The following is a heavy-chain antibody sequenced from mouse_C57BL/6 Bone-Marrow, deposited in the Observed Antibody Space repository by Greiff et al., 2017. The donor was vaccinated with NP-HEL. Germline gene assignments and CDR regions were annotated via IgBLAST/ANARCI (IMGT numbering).Heavy chain of an antibody. CDR1: GFNIKDDY. CDR2: IDPENGDT. D-gene: IGHD2-3*01. Sequence: VQLQQSGAELVRPGASVKLSCTASGFNIKDDYMHWVKQRPEQGLEWIGWIDPENGDTEYASQFQGKATITANTSSNTAYLHLSSLTSYDTAVYYCTFYEGAMDYWGQGTSVTVSS. J-gene: IGHJ4*01. CDR3: TFYEGAMDY. V-gene: IGHV14-4*01.